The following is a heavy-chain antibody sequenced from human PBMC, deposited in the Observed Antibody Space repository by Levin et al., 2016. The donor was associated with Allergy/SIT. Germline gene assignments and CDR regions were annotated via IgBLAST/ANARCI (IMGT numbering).Heavy chain of an antibody. CDR3: TTEQDYDFWLAYFDY. J-gene: IGHJ4*02. D-gene: IGHD3-3*01. CDR2: IKSKTDGGTT. V-gene: IGHV3-15*01. Sequence: VRQAPGKGLEWVGRIKSKTDGGTTDYAAPVKGRFTISRDDSKNTLYLQMNSLKTEDTAVYYCTTEQDYDFWLAYFDYWGQGTLVTVSS.